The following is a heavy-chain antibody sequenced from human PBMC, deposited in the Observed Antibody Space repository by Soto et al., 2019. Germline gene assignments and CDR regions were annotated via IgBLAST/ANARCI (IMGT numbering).Heavy chain of an antibody. Sequence: SVKVSCKASGGTFSSYAISWVRQAPGQGLEWMGGIIPIFGTANYAQKFQGRVTITADESTSTAYMELSSLRSEDTAVYYCATLLRYFDWLPESWGQGTTVTVSS. CDR2: IIPIFGTA. CDR1: GGTFSSYA. D-gene: IGHD3-9*01. CDR3: ATLLRYFDWLPES. V-gene: IGHV1-69*13. J-gene: IGHJ6*02.